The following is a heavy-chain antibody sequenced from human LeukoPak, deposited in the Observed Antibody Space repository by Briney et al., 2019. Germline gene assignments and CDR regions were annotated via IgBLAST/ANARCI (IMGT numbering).Heavy chain of an antibody. V-gene: IGHV3-7*03. J-gene: IGHJ4*02. Sequence: GGSLRLSCAASGFTFSSYWMTWVRQAPGRGLEWVANIDIDGNKKDYVGSVKGRFTISRDNAKNSLYLQMLSLRAEDTAVYYCAKARGNYFTHLDYWGQGTLVTVSS. CDR2: IDIDGNKK. CDR3: AKARGNYFTHLDY. CDR1: GFTFSSYW. D-gene: IGHD2/OR15-2a*01.